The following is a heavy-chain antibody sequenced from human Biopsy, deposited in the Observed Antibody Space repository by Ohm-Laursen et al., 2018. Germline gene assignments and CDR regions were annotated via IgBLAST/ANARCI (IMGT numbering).Heavy chain of an antibody. J-gene: IGHJ6*02. CDR2: ISSRKNYI. Sequence: SLRLCCSDSGFTFSTYTMNGVRQAPGKGLEWVSCISSRKNYIYYTDSVKGRFTISRDNAKNSLYLQMDSLRAEDTAVYFCARADERQLVPYSFYGVDVWGQGTTVTVSS. CDR3: ARADERQLVPYSFYGVDV. CDR1: GFTFSTYT. V-gene: IGHV3-21*01. D-gene: IGHD6-6*01.